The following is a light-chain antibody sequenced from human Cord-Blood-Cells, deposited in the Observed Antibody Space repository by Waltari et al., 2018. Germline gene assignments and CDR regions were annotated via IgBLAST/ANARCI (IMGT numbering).Light chain of an antibody. V-gene: IGKV3-15*01. CDR2: GAS. CDR1: QSVSSN. Sequence: EIVMTQSPATLSVSPGERATLSCRASQSVSSNLAWYQQKPGQDPRLLIYGASTRATGIPARVSGSGSGTEFTLTISSLQSEDFAVYYCQQYNNWPPNTFGQGTKLEIK. J-gene: IGKJ2*01. CDR3: QQYNNWPPNT.